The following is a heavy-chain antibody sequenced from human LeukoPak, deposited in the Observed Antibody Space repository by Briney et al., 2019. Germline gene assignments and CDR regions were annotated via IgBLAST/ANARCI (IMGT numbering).Heavy chain of an antibody. CDR1: GFTFDDYA. D-gene: IGHD3-22*01. CDR3: AKDLGSSGYSDPFDY. Sequence: GGSLRLSCAASGFTFDDYAMHWVRQAPGKGLEWVSGISWNSGSIGYADSVKGRFTISRDNSKNTLFLQKNSLRAEDTAVYYCAKDLGSSGYSDPFDYWGQGTLVTVSS. V-gene: IGHV3-9*01. CDR2: ISWNSGSI. J-gene: IGHJ4*02.